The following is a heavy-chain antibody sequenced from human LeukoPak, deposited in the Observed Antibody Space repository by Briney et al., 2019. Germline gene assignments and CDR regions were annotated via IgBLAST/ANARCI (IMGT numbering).Heavy chain of an antibody. J-gene: IGHJ2*01. D-gene: IGHD6-13*01. Sequence: SQTLSLTCTVSGGSISSGDYYWSWLRQPPGKGLEWIGYIYYSGSTYYKSSLKSRVTISVDTSKNQFSLKLSSVTAADTAVYYCARDVLQQQLGFDLWGRGTLVTVSS. V-gene: IGHV4-30-4*01. CDR1: GGSISSGDYY. CDR3: ARDVLQQQLGFDL. CDR2: IYYSGST.